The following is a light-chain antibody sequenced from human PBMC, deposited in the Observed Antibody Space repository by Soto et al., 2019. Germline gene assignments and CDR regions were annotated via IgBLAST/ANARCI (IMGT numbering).Light chain of an antibody. CDR2: DVS. CDR3: SSYTSSSTYV. Sequence: QSALNQPASVSGAPGQSIAISFTGASSADGGYNYVSWYQQHPGKAPKLMVYDVSNRPSGVSNRFSGSKSGNTASLTISGLQAEDEADYYCSSYTSSSTYVFGTGTKVTVL. V-gene: IGLV2-14*01. J-gene: IGLJ1*01. CDR1: SSADGGYNY.